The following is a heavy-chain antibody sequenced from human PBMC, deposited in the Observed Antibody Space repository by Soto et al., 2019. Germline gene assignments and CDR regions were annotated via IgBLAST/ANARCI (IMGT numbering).Heavy chain of an antibody. D-gene: IGHD6-13*01. CDR3: ARLNWGSSWD. J-gene: IGHJ4*02. CDR2: INSDGSST. Sequence: GGSLRLSCAASGFTLRDYWMQWVRQAPGKGLVWVSRINSDGSSTSYADSVKGRFTISRDNAKNTLYLQMNSLTVDDTAVYYCARLNWGSSWDWGQGTLVTVSS. V-gene: IGHV3-74*01. CDR1: GFTLRDYW.